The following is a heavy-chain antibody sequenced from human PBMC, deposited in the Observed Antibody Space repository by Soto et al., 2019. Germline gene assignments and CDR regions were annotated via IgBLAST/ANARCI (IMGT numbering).Heavy chain of an antibody. CDR3: ARDRAEGSSSTPAGGMDV. CDR2: IHYSGVT. D-gene: IGHD6-6*01. Sequence: PSETLSLTCSVSGGSISTYYWNWIRQPPGGGLEWIAYIHYSGVTNYSPSLRGRVSISIDRSNNEFSLKVSSVTAADTAVYYRARDRAEGSSSTPAGGMDVWGPGTTVTVSS. J-gene: IGHJ6*02. V-gene: IGHV4-59*01. CDR1: GGSISTYY.